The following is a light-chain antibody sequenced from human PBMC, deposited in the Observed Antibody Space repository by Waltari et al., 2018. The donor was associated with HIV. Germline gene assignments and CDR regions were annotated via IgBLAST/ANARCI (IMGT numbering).Light chain of an antibody. CDR1: QNISSF. CDR2: ATS. CDR3: QQYYDYPRT. Sequence: AIRMTQSPSSFSASTGDRVTITCRASQNISSFLAWYQQKPGKAPKVLIYATSTLQSGVPSRFVGSGSGTDFSLTINCLQSEDFALYYCQQYYDYPRTFGQGTHLAIK. V-gene: IGKV1-8*01. J-gene: IGKJ2*01.